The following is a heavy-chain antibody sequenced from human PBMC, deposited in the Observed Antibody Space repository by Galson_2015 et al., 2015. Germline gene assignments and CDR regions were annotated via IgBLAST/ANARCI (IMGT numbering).Heavy chain of an antibody. J-gene: IGHJ6*02. CDR3: ARDTVFGVVTTTRQYYYYGMDV. CDR2: IIPIFGTA. V-gene: IGHV1-69*13. Sequence: SVKVSCKASGGTFSSYAISWVRQALGQGLEWMGGIIPIFGTANYAQKFQGRVTITADESTSTAYMELSSLRSEDTAVYYCARDTVFGVVTTTRQYYYYGMDVWGQGTTVTVSS. D-gene: IGHD3-3*01. CDR1: GGTFSSYA.